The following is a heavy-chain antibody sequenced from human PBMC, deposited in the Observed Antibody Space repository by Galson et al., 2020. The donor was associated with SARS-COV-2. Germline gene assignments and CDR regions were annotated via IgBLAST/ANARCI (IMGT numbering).Heavy chain of an antibody. Sequence: GGSLRLSCAASGFTFDDYAMHWVRQAPGKGLEWVSGISWNSGSIGYADSVTGRFTISRDNAKNSLYLQMNSLRAEDTALYYCAKDVWFGETHHLYGMDVWGQGTTVTVSS. CDR1: GFTFDDYA. CDR3: AKDVWFGETHHLYGMDV. J-gene: IGHJ6*02. D-gene: IGHD3-10*01. CDR2: ISWNSGSI. V-gene: IGHV3-9*01.